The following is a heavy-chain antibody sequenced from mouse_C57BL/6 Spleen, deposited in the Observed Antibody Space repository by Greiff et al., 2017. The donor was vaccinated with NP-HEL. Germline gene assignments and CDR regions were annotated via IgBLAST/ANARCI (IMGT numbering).Heavy chain of an antibody. D-gene: IGHD3-2*02. Sequence: QVQLQQPGAELVKPGASVKVSCKASGYTFTSYWMPWVKQRPGQGLEWIGRIHPSDSDTNYNQKFKGKATLTVDKSSSTAYMQLSSLTSEDSAVYYWAISRPRREGAWFAYWGQGTLVTVSA. V-gene: IGHV1-74*01. CDR1: GYTFTSYW. CDR2: IHPSDSDT. CDR3: AISRPRREGAWFAY. J-gene: IGHJ3*01.